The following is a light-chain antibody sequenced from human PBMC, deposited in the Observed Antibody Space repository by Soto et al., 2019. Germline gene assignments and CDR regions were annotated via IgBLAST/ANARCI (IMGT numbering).Light chain of an antibody. V-gene: IGKV3-20*01. CDR1: QSVDSRF. Sequence: EIVLTQSPGSLSLSPGERATLSCRASQSVDSRFFAWYQQRPGQAPRLLIYGASRRATGIPDRFTGSGSGTDFTLTISGLEPEDFALYYCQQYDSSVTFGLGTKVKIK. J-gene: IGKJ1*01. CDR2: GAS. CDR3: QQYDSSVT.